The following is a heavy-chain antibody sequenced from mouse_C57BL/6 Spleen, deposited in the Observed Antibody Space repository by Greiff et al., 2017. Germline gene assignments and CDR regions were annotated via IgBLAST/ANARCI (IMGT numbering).Heavy chain of an antibody. V-gene: IGHV14-2*01. CDR3: ARGLRRDYCDY. CDR1: GFNIKDYY. Sequence: VQLQQSGAELVKPGASVKLSCTASGFNIKDYYMHWVKQRTEQGLEWIGRIDPEDGETKYAPTFQGKATITADTSSNTAYLQLSSLTSEDTAVYYCARGLRRDYCDYWGQGTTLTVSS. CDR2: IDPEDGET. J-gene: IGHJ2*01. D-gene: IGHD2-2*01.